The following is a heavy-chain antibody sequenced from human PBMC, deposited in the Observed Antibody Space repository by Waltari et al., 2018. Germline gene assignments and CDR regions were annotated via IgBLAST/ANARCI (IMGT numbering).Heavy chain of an antibody. D-gene: IGHD2-15*01. CDR3: ARDPDCSGGSCSYGMDV. CDR1: GGTFSSYA. CDR2: IIPIFGTA. J-gene: IGHJ6*02. V-gene: IGHV1-69*12. Sequence: QVQLVQSGAEVKKPGSSVKVSCKASGGTFSSYAISWVRQAPGQGLEWMGGIIPIFGTANNAQKFQGRVTITADESTSTAYMELSSLRSEDTAVYYCARDPDCSGGSCSYGMDVWGQGTTVTVSS.